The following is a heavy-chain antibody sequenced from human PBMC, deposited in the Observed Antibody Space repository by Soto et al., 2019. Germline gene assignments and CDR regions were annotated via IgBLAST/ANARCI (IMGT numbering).Heavy chain of an antibody. CDR2: IYPGDSET. CDR3: ARQAHTRPKAGDDAFDV. V-gene: IGHV5-51*01. J-gene: IGHJ3*01. D-gene: IGHD6-19*01. Sequence: EVQLVQSGAEVKKPGESLKISCKGSGNSFTTYWIAWVRQMPGKGLEWMGIIYPGDSETRYSPSFQGHVTISADKSVSTGYLQWSGLKASDTDRYYCARQAHTRPKAGDDAFDVWGRGTMVTVSS. CDR1: GNSFTTYW.